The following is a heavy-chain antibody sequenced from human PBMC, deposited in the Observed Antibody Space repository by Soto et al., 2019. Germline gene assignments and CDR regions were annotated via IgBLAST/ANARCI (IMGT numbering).Heavy chain of an antibody. CDR2: ISGSGGTT. Sequence: GGSLRLSCAASGFTFSTYAVSWVRQAPGKGLEWVSAISGSGGTTYYADSVQGRFTISRDNSVNSLFLQLNRLRIEDTAVYYCAHPRGYGVFDAYDIWGQGTMVTVSS. V-gene: IGHV3-23*01. CDR3: AHPRGYGVFDAYDI. CDR1: GFTFSTYA. J-gene: IGHJ3*02. D-gene: IGHD4-17*01.